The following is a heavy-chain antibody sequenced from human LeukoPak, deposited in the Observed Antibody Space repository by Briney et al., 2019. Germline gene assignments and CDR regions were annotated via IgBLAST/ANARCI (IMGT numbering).Heavy chain of an antibody. CDR2: IYSGGST. Sequence: PGGSLRLSCAASGFTVSSNYMSWVRQAPGKGLEWVSVIYSGGSTYYADSVKGRFTISRDNSMNTLYLQMNSLRAEDTAVYYCASGDFWSAQCNYWGQGTLVTVSS. J-gene: IGHJ4*02. CDR1: GFTVSSNY. D-gene: IGHD3-3*01. CDR3: ASGDFWSAQCNY. V-gene: IGHV3-53*01.